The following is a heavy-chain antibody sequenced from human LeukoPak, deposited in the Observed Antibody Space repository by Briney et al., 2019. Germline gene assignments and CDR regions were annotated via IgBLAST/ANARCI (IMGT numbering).Heavy chain of an antibody. CDR3: ARDIVYDILTGYYVRAYYGMDV. CDR2: ISSSSSYI. J-gene: IGHJ6*02. Sequence: GGPLSLSCAASGFTFNSYSMNWVRQAPGKGREWVSSISSSSSYIYYADSVKGRFTISRDNAKNSLYLQMNSLRAEDTAVYYCARDIVYDILTGYYVRAYYGMDVWGQGTTVTVSS. CDR1: GFTFNSYS. D-gene: IGHD3-9*01. V-gene: IGHV3-21*01.